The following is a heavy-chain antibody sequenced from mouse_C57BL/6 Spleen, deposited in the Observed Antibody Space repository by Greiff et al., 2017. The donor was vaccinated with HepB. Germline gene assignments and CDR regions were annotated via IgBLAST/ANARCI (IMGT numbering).Heavy chain of an antibody. CDR3: ARKGDDGYYGTFDY. D-gene: IGHD2-3*01. CDR2: ISYDGSN. V-gene: IGHV3-6*01. Sequence: EVKLMESGPGLVKPSQSLSLTCSVTGYSITSGYYWNWIRQFPGNKLEWMGYISYDGSNNYNPSLKNRISITRDTSKNQFFLKLNSVTTEDTATYYCARKGDDGYYGTFDYWGQGTTLTVSS. J-gene: IGHJ2*01. CDR1: GYSITSGYY.